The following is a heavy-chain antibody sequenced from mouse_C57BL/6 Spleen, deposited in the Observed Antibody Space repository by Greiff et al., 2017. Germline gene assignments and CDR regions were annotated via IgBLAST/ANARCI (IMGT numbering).Heavy chain of an antibody. J-gene: IGHJ4*01. D-gene: IGHD2-5*01. Sequence: VQLQQSGPGLVAPSQSLSITCTVSGFSLTSYAISWVRQPPGKGLDWLGVIWSEGGTNFNSALKSRLCFSKDNSKSQVFLKMNSLQTDDTVRYYCASSYSNYNAMDYWGQRTSVTVSS. CDR1: GFSLTSYA. V-gene: IGHV2-9-1*01. CDR2: IWSEGGT. CDR3: ASSYSNYNAMDY.